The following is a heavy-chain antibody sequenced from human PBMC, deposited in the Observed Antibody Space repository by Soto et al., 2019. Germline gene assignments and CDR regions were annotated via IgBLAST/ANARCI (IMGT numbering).Heavy chain of an antibody. V-gene: IGHV3-23*01. Sequence: GGSLRLSCAASGFIFSSYAMSWVRQAPGKGLEWVSAISGSGTTAYYADSVKGRFTFSRDNSKKTMYLQMNSLRAEDTAVYYCAKTTDGWFSAFEIWGKGKMVTVSS. CDR2: ISGSGTTA. J-gene: IGHJ3*02. CDR3: AKTTDGWFSAFEI. D-gene: IGHD6-19*01. CDR1: GFIFSSYA.